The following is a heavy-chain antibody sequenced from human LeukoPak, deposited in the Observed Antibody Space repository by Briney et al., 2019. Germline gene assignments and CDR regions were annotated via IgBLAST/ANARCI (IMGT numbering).Heavy chain of an antibody. D-gene: IGHD2-2*02. V-gene: IGHV3-11*01. CDR3: ARSGHCIRTSCYSIWRRSLYGMDV. J-gene: IGHJ6*02. Sequence: GGSLRLSCAASGFIFSDHYMSWIRLAPGKGLEWVSSISPSGTTMYYADSVKGRFTISRDNAKNSLYVQMNSLRAEDTAVYYCARSGHCIRTSCYSIWRRSLYGMDVWGQGTTVTVSS. CDR1: GFIFSDHY. CDR2: ISPSGTTM.